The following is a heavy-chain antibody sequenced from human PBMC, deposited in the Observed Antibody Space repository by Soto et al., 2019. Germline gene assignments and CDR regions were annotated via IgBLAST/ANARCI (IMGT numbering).Heavy chain of an antibody. Sequence: QVQLQESGPGLVKPSQTLSLTCTVSGGSFSNGNYYWSWIRQPPGKGLEWIGYIYYSGSTYYNPSLKSRLTISVDTSKNQFSLKLSSVTAADMAVYYCARVRHINAFDIWGQGTMVTVSS. V-gene: IGHV4-30-4*01. CDR3: ARVRHINAFDI. J-gene: IGHJ3*02. CDR1: GGSFSNGNYY. CDR2: IYYSGST. D-gene: IGHD1-20*01.